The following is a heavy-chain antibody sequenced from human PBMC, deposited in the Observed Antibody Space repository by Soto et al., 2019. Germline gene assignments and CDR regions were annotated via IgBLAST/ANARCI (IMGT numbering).Heavy chain of an antibody. D-gene: IGHD3-3*01. CDR3: AKDSSGYLYYYYGMDV. V-gene: IGHV3-30*18. CDR1: GFTFSSYC. J-gene: IGHJ6*02. Sequence: PGGSLRLSCEASGFTFSSYCMHWVRQAPGKGLEWVAVISYDGSNKYYADSVKGRFTISRDNSKNTLYLQMNSLRAEDTAVYYCAKDSSGYLYYYYGMDVWGQGTTVTVSS. CDR2: ISYDGSNK.